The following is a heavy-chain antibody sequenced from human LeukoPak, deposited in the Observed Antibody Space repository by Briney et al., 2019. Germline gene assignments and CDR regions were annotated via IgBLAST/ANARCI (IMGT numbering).Heavy chain of an antibody. D-gene: IGHD3-22*01. CDR2: IYTSGST. Sequence: PSQTLSLTCTVSGGSISSGSYYWSWIRQPAGTGLEWIGRIYTSGSTNYNPSLKSRVTISVDTSKNQFSLKLSSVTAADTAVYSCAREGNDDSIGYSLDYWGQGTLVTVSS. J-gene: IGHJ4*02. CDR3: AREGNDDSIGYSLDY. V-gene: IGHV4-61*02. CDR1: GGSISSGSYY.